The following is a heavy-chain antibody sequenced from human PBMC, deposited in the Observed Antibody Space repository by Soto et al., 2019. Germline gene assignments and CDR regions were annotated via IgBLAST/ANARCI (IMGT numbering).Heavy chain of an antibody. Sequence: QVQLQQWGAGLLKPSETLSLTCTVNGGSLTGYYWSWIRQPPGKGLEWIGEVKDGGSTNDSPSLRGRGSISADTSKNQFSLRLNSVTAADTAVYFCARGQEGIVATHWDQGALVTVSS. CDR2: VKDGGST. CDR3: ARGQEGIVATH. CDR1: GGSLTGYY. V-gene: IGHV4-34*01. J-gene: IGHJ4*02. D-gene: IGHD5-12*01.